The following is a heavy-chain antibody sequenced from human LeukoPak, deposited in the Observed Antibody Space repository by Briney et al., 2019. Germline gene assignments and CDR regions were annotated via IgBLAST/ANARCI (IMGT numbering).Heavy chain of an antibody. J-gene: IGHJ4*02. D-gene: IGHD2-2*01. Sequence: GGSLRLSCAASGFTFSSYGMHWVRQAPGKGLEGVAFIRYDGNNKYYADSVKGRFTISRDNSENTLYLQINSLRVEDTAVYFCAKGREKYCTSTSCYHDYWGQGTLVTVSS. V-gene: IGHV3-30*02. CDR3: AKGREKYCTSTSCYHDY. CDR2: IRYDGNNK. CDR1: GFTFSSYG.